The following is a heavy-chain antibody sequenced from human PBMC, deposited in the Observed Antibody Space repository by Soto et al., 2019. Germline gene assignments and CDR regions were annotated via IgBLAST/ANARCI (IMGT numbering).Heavy chain of an antibody. CDR1: GFTFSTYS. J-gene: IGHJ4*02. V-gene: IGHV3-21*02. CDR3: ARVRDSFLLGPIDS. Sequence: EVQLVESGGGLVKPGGSLRLSCGVSGFTFSTYSMNWVRQAPGKGLEWVSCISSSSSITHYADSVKGRFTISRDNANNSLFLQMNSLRAEDTAVYYCARVRDSFLLGPIDSWGQGTLVTVSA. D-gene: IGHD3-10*01. CDR2: ISSSSSIT.